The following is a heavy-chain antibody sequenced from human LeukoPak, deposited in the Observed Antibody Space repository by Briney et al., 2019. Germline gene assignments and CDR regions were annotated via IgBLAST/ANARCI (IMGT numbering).Heavy chain of an antibody. D-gene: IGHD2-21*02. Sequence: GASVKVSCKASGGTFSSYAISWVRQAPGQGLEWMGRIIPILGIANYAQKFQGRVTITADKSTSTAYMELSSPRSEDTAVYYCARVGSGDYFPGYWGQGTLVTVSS. V-gene: IGHV1-69*04. CDR2: IIPILGIA. J-gene: IGHJ4*02. CDR3: ARVGSGDYFPGY. CDR1: GGTFSSYA.